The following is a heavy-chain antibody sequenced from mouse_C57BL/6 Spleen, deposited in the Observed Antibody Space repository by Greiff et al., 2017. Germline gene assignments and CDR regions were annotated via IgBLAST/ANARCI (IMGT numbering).Heavy chain of an antibody. CDR3: ASGSCDEAY. D-gene: IGHD1-1*01. CDR1: GYSFTSYW. CDR2: IYPECGTT. J-gene: IGHJ3*01. Sequence: QVQLQQPGPELVKPGASVKISCKASGYSFTSYWINWVKQRPGKGLEWLGVIYPECGTTNYNEKFKSKGTLTVDTSSSSAYMQLSSQTTEDSAVYYCASGSCDEAYWGQGTLVTVSA. V-gene: IGHV1-55*01.